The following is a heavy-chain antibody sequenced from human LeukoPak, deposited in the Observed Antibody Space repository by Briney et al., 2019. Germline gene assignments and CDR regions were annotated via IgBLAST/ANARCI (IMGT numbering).Heavy chain of an antibody. CDR2: IYTSGST. CDR3: AMDYCSRTSGYETDYFDY. Sequence: SETLSLTCPVSGGSLSSYYWSWIRQPAEKGLEWIGRIYTSGSTNYNPSLKSRVIMSVDTSKNQFSLKLSSVTATGLAVYDCAMDYCSRTSGYETDYFDYWGQGTMVTVSS. CDR1: GGSLSSYY. J-gene: IGHJ4*02. V-gene: IGHV4-4*07. D-gene: IGHD2-2*01.